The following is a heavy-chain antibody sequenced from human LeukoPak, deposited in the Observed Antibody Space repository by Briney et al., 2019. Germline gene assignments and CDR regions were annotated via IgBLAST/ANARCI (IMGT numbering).Heavy chain of an antibody. CDR1: GYTFTSYG. CDR2: ISAYNGNT. CDR3: ARPGKWELRHGFDI. Sequence: GASVKVSCKASGYTFTSYGISWVRQAPGQGLEWMGWISAYNGNTNYAQKLQGRVTMTTDTSTSTAFMELSRLKSDDTAVYYCARPGKWELRHGFDIWGQGTMVTVSS. D-gene: IGHD1-26*01. V-gene: IGHV1-18*01. J-gene: IGHJ3*02.